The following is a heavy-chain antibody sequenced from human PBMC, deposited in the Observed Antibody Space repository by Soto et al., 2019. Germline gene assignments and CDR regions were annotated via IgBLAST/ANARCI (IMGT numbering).Heavy chain of an antibody. D-gene: IGHD3-10*01. CDR3: ARLPAVSGSLAWFDP. J-gene: IGHJ5*02. CDR1: GASIRTSY. V-gene: IGHV4-59*08. Sequence: QVQLQESGPGLVRSSETLFLTCTVSGASIRTSYWTWIRQPPGKGLEWIAYIYHSWTTNYNPSLKSRATISADTSKNQLSLKLNSVTAADTAVYYCARLPAVSGSLAWFDPWGQGTLVIVSS. CDR2: IYHSWTT.